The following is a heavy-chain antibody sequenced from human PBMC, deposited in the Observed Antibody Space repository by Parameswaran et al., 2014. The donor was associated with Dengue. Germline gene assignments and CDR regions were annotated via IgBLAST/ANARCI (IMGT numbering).Heavy chain of an antibody. CDR2: INPSGGST. Sequence: WVRQAPGQGLEWMGIINPSGGSTSYAQKFQDRVTMTRDTSTSTVYMDLSSLRSEDTAVYYCARDRAVYESTGYYYRGDFFDYWGQGTLVTVSS. J-gene: IGHJ4*02. V-gene: IGHV1-46*01. CDR3: ARDRAVYESTGYYYRGDFFDY. D-gene: IGHD3-22*01.